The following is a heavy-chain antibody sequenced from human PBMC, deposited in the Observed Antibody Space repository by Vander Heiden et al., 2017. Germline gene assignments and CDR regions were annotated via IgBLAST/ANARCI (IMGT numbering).Heavy chain of an antibody. CDR1: GGSFSGYS. Sequence: QVLLPQWVAGLSKPSETLSLTCTVYGGSFSGYSWTWFRQPPGKGLEWIGENNESESNNYNPSLKNRIKISGDTSKNQFSLRLTSVTAADTAIYYCARRGRLPFDYWGQGTLVTVSS. D-gene: IGHD6-25*01. CDR3: ARRGRLPFDY. J-gene: IGHJ4*02. CDR2: NNESESN. V-gene: IGHV4-34*01.